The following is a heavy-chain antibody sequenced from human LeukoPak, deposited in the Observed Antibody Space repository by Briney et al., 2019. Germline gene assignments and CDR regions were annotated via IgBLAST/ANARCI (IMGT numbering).Heavy chain of an antibody. J-gene: IGHJ4*02. Sequence: GGSLRLSCAASGFTFSSYGMHWVRQAPGKGLEWVAFIRYDGSNKYYADSVKGRFTISRDNSKNTLYLQMNSLRAEDTAVYYCAKDGEGYFDWLLSNPRGFLDYWGQGTLVTVSS. D-gene: IGHD3-9*01. V-gene: IGHV3-30*02. CDR2: IRYDGSNK. CDR1: GFTFSSYG. CDR3: AKDGEGYFDWLLSNPRGFLDY.